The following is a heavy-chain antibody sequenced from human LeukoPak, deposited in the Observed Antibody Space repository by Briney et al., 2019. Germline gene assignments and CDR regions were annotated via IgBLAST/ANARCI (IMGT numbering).Heavy chain of an antibody. Sequence: PGGSLRLSCAASGFTFSSYAMHWVRQAPGEGLEWVAVISYDGSNKYYADSVKGRFTISRDNSKNTPYLQMNSLRAEDTAVYYCARSGRVLLEWLPTYYYYGMDVWGKGTTVTVSS. J-gene: IGHJ6*04. D-gene: IGHD3-3*01. V-gene: IGHV3-30*04. CDR2: ISYDGSNK. CDR1: GFTFSSYA. CDR3: ARSGRVLLEWLPTYYYYGMDV.